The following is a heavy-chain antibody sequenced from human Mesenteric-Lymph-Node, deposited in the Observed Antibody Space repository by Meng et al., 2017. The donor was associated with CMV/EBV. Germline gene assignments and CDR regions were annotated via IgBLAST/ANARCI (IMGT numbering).Heavy chain of an antibody. Sequence: SVKVSCKASGGTFSNYAITWVRQAPGQGLEWMGGIIPIFGTINYAQKFQGRVTMTRNTSITTAYMELSSLRSDDTAVYYCARANWNDGLVENWLDPWGQGTLVTVSS. CDR2: IIPIFGTI. D-gene: IGHD1-1*01. CDR3: ARANWNDGLVENWLDP. CDR1: GGTFSNYA. V-gene: IGHV1-69*05. J-gene: IGHJ5*02.